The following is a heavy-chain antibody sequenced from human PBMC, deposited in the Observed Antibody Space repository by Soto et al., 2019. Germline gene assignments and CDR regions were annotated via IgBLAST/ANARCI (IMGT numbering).Heavy chain of an antibody. D-gene: IGHD1-26*01. CDR1: GGSFSDYY. CDR2: IHLSGRV. J-gene: IGHJ5*02. Sequence: QVQLQQWGSGLLKPSATLSLTCAIYGGSFSDYYWHWIRQSPGKGLEWIGEIHLSGRVNFTPSLKSRTSLSMDTSRNQFFLTLRSVTAADTAVYFCARTPTRGASAWLDPWGRGHLVTVSS. V-gene: IGHV4-34*01. CDR3: ARTPTRGASAWLDP.